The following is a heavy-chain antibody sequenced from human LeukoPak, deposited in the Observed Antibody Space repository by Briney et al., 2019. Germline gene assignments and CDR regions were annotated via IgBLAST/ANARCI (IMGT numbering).Heavy chain of an antibody. Sequence: PSETLSLTCTVSGGSISNHYWSWIRQPPGKGLEWIGYIYYSGSTNYNPSLKSRVTISVDTSKNQFSLKLSSVTAADTAVYYCARAPGRMATTYLYNWFDPWGQGTLVTVSS. CDR2: IYYSGST. D-gene: IGHD5-24*01. CDR1: GGSISNHY. J-gene: IGHJ5*02. CDR3: ARAPGRMATTYLYNWFDP. V-gene: IGHV4-59*11.